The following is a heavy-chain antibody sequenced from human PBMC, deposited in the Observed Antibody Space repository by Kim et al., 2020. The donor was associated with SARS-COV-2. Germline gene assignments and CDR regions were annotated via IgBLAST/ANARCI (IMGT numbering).Heavy chain of an antibody. D-gene: IGHD3-22*01. CDR3: ARSRSAYEYMDV. V-gene: IGHV3-49*02. Sequence: EYAPSVKDRFTVSRDDSNSVAYLQLNSLRSEDTAVYYCARSRSAYEYMDVWGKGTTVTVSS. J-gene: IGHJ6*03.